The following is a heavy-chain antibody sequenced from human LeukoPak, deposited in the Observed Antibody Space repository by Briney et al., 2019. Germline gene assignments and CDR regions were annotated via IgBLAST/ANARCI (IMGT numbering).Heavy chain of an antibody. Sequence: QPGGSLRLSCAASGFTFSSYAMSWVRQAPGKGLEWVSAISGSGGSTYYADSVKGRFTISRDNSKNTLYLQMNSLRAEDTAVYYCARDRKDYYDSSGYSSPPIYWGQGTLVTVSS. J-gene: IGHJ4*02. CDR1: GFTFSSYA. D-gene: IGHD3-22*01. CDR3: ARDRKDYYDSSGYSSPPIY. V-gene: IGHV3-23*01. CDR2: ISGSGGST.